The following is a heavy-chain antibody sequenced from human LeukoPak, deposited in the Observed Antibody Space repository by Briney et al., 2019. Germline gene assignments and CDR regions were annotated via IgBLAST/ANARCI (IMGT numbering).Heavy chain of an antibody. Sequence: SETLSLTCAVYGGSFSGYYWSWIRQPPGKGLEWIGEVNHSGSTNYNPSLKSRVTISVDTFKNQFSLKLSSVTAADTAVYYCARPSTYYGSGDFDYWGQGTLVTVSS. D-gene: IGHD3-10*01. CDR3: ARPSTYYGSGDFDY. CDR1: GGSFSGYY. V-gene: IGHV4-34*01. CDR2: VNHSGST. J-gene: IGHJ4*02.